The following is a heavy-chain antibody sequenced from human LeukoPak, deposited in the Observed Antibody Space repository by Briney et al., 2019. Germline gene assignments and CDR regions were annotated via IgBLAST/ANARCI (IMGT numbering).Heavy chain of an antibody. V-gene: IGHV4-39*07. CDR3: ARDPALDSSGPHGVS. CDR2: IYYSGST. D-gene: IGHD3-22*01. J-gene: IGHJ4*02. Sequence: SETLSLTCTVSGGSISSSYYWGWIRQPPGKGLEWIGTIYYSGSTYYNPSLKSRLIISVDPSKNQFSLKLNSVTAADTAVYYCARDPALDSSGPHGVSWGQGTLVTVSS. CDR1: GGSISSSYY.